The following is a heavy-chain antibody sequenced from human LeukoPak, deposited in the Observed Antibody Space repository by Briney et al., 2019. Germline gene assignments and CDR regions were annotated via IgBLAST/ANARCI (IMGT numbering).Heavy chain of an antibody. Sequence: PGGSLRLSCAASGFTFSSYSVNWVRQAPGKGLEWVSSISSSSSYIYYAESVKGRFTISRDNAKNSLYLQMNSLRAEDTAVYYCAREANVVVVAANDYWGQGTLVTVSS. CDR3: AREANVVVVAANDY. CDR1: GFTFSSYS. J-gene: IGHJ4*02. CDR2: ISSSSSYI. D-gene: IGHD2-15*01. V-gene: IGHV3-21*01.